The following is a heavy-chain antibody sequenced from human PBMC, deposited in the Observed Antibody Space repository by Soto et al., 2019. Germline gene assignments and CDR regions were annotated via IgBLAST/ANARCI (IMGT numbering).Heavy chain of an antibody. J-gene: IGHJ6*03. Sequence: EVQLVESGGGLVQPGGSLRLSCAASGFTFSSYDMHWVRQATGKGLEWVSAIGTAGDTYYPGSVKGRFTISRENAKNSLYLQMNSLRAGDTAVYYCARGPFRRYDFWIGSTSSIYYYYMDVWGKGTTVTVSS. V-gene: IGHV3-13*01. CDR2: IGTAGDT. CDR1: GFTFSSYD. D-gene: IGHD3-3*01. CDR3: ARGPFRRYDFWIGSTSSIYYYYMDV.